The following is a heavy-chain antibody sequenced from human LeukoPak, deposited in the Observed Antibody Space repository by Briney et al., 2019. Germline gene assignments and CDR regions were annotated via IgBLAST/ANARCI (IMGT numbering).Heavy chain of an antibody. CDR3: AKDEITMVRGVMPNYFDY. V-gene: IGHV3-23*01. CDR2: ISGSGGST. Sequence: GGSLRLSCAASGFTFSSYAMSWVRQAPGKGLEWVSAISGSGGSTYYADSVKGRFTISRDNSKNTLYLQMNSLRAEDTAVYYCAKDEITMVRGVMPNYFDYWGQGTLVTVSS. J-gene: IGHJ4*02. CDR1: GFTFSSYA. D-gene: IGHD3-10*01.